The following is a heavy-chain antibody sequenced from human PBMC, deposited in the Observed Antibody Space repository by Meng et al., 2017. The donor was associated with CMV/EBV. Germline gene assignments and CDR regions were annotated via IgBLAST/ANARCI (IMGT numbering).Heavy chain of an antibody. Sequence: GESLKISCAASGFTFSSYAMHWVRQAPGKGLEWVAVISYDRSNKYYADSVKGRFTISRDNAKNSLYLQMNSLRAEDTAVYYCARDLEVVVAATRMSRFDPWGQGTLVTVSS. CDR3: ARDLEVVVAATRMSRFDP. CDR2: ISYDRSNK. J-gene: IGHJ5*02. D-gene: IGHD2-15*01. CDR1: GFTFSSYA. V-gene: IGHV3-30-3*01.